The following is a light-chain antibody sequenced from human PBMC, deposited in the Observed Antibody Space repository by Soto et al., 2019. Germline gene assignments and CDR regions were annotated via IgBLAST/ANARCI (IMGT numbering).Light chain of an antibody. CDR1: SSDVGGYDF. Sequence: QSVLTQPPSASGSPGQSVTISCTGTSSDVGGYDFVSWYQQHPGKAPKLIIYEVIRRPSGVPDRFSASKSDNTASLTVSGLQAEDEADYYCSSYAGSDNLAYVFGTGTKLTVL. CDR2: EVI. CDR3: SSYAGSDNLAYV. V-gene: IGLV2-8*01. J-gene: IGLJ1*01.